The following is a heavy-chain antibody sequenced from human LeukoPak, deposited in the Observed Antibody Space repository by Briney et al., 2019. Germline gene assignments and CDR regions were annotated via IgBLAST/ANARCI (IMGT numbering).Heavy chain of an antibody. D-gene: IGHD7-27*01. CDR2: ISDDSRTT. CDR1: GFTFSSYA. CDR3: AKGLGFMPQFDY. V-gene: IGHV3-23*01. Sequence: GGSLRLSCAASGFTFSSYAMSWVRQAPGKGLEWVSTISDDSRTTYYADSVKGRFTISRDNSKNTLYLQMNSLRVEDAALYYCAKGLGFMPQFDYWSQGTLVTVSS. J-gene: IGHJ4*02.